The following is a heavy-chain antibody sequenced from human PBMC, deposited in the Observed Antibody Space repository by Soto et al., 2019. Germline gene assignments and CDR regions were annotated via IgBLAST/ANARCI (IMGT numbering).Heavy chain of an antibody. D-gene: IGHD3-16*01. Sequence: ESGGGVVQPGRSLRLSCAASGFILSSYGMHWVRQAPGKGLEWVAVIWYDGSNKYYADSVKGRFTISRDNSKNTLYMQMNSLRAEDTAVYSCARDRAVAWGGPLDLGQGTLVTVSS. CDR2: IWYDGSNK. CDR3: ARDRAVAWGGPLD. V-gene: IGHV3-33*01. J-gene: IGHJ4*02. CDR1: GFILSSYG.